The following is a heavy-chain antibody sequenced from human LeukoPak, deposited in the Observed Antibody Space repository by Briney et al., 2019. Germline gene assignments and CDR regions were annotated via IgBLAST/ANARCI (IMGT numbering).Heavy chain of an antibody. J-gene: IGHJ4*02. D-gene: IGHD2-21*01. CDR2: ISSSIYI. CDR3: ARDLWSPVGF. V-gene: IGHV3-21*01. Sequence: GGSLRLSCAASGFTFSSYNMNWVRQAPGKGLEWVSCISSSIYIYYADSVKGRFTISRDNAKNSLYLQMNSLRAEDTAVYYCARDLWSPVGFWGQGTLVTVSS. CDR1: GFTFSSYN.